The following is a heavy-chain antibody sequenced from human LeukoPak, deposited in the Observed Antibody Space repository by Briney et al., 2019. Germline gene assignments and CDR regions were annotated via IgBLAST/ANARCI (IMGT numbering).Heavy chain of an antibody. J-gene: IGHJ4*02. CDR1: EFTFSTYS. CDR3: ARDHPYYDGSGYYYDY. D-gene: IGHD3-22*01. V-gene: IGHV3-21*01. Sequence: PGGSLRLSCAASEFTFSTYSMNWVRQAPGKGLEWVSSISGSSIYIYYADSVKGRFTISRDNAKNSLYLQLNSLRAEDTAVYYCARDHPYYDGSGYYYDYWGQGTLVTVSS. CDR2: ISGSSIYI.